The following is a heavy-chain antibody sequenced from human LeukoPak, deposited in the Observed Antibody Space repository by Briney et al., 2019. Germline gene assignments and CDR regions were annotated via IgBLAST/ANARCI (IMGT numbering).Heavy chain of an antibody. CDR1: GGSINSYY. D-gene: IGHD2-15*01. CDR3: ARGGSNFDY. CDR2: IYYRGST. Sequence: PSETLSLTCTVSGGSINSYYWSWIRQPPGKGLEWIGYIYYRGSTNYNPSLKSRVTISVDQSKNQFSLKLTSMTAADTAVYYCARGGSNFDYWGQGTLVTVSS. J-gene: IGHJ4*02. V-gene: IGHV4-59*01.